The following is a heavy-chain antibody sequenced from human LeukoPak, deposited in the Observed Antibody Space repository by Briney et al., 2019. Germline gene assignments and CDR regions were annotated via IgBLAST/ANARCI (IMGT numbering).Heavy chain of an antibody. V-gene: IGHV3-NL1*01. J-gene: IGHJ6*03. CDR3: AKEGCTSTNCYVPPYYYYIDV. CDR1: GFTFSSYG. D-gene: IGHD2-2*01. Sequence: GGSLRLSCAVSGFTFSSYGMHWVRQAPGKGLEWVSSIIGRGTTTYYADSVKGRFTISRDNSKNTVYLQLNSLRAEDTALYYCAKEGCTSTNCYVPPYYYYIDVWGKGTTVTISS. CDR2: IIGRGTTT.